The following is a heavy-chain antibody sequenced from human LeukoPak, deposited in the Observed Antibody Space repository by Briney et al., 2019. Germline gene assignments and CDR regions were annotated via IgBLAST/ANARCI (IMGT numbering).Heavy chain of an antibody. J-gene: IGHJ5*02. V-gene: IGHV4-30-4*01. Sequence: SQTLSLTCTVSGGSISSSDYYWSWIRQPPGKGLEWIGYIYYSGSTYYNPSLKNRVTISVDTSKNQFSLKLSSVTAADTAVYYCAREAGDYVGWFDPWGQGTLVTVSS. CDR3: AREAGDYVGWFDP. CDR2: IYYSGST. D-gene: IGHD4-17*01. CDR1: GGSISSSDYY.